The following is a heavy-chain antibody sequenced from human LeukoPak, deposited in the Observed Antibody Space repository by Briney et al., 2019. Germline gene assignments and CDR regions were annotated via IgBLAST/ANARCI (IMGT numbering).Heavy chain of an antibody. V-gene: IGHV1-18*04. CDR2: TSPYDDYT. Sequence: ASVKVSCKASGYSFTNYGINWVRQAPGPGLQWMGWTSPYDDYTYYAQMLQGRVTMTTDTSTRTAYMELRSLRSDDTAVYYCARGGYYGSGSSVRYYGLGVWGQGTTVTVSS. J-gene: IGHJ6*02. CDR1: GYSFTNYG. CDR3: ARGGYYGSGSSVRYYGLGV. D-gene: IGHD3-10*01.